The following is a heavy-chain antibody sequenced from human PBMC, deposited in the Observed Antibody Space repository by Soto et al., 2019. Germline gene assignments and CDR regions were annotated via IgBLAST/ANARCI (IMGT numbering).Heavy chain of an antibody. D-gene: IGHD2-15*01. Sequence: GGSLRLSCAASGFTFSSNAMSWVRQAPGKGLEWVSGISSSGGSTYYADSVKGRFTISRDNSKNMLYLQMNNLRAEDTAVYYCAKAQGGSYFDYWGQGTPVTVSS. V-gene: IGHV3-23*01. CDR3: AKAQGGSYFDY. J-gene: IGHJ4*02. CDR2: ISSSGGST. CDR1: GFTFSSNA.